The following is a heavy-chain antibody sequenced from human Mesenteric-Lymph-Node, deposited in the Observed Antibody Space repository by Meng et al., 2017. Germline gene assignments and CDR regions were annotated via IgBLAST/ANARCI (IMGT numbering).Heavy chain of an antibody. D-gene: IGHD1-1*01. J-gene: IGHJ4*02. Sequence: ESLKISCEASGFTFSSYWIGWVRQAPGKGLEWVANINQDASVKYYVDSVKGRVTISRDNAKNSLYVQMNSLRAEDTALYYCARPSYNNWDIDYWGQGTLVTVSS. CDR2: INQDASVK. CDR3: ARPSYNNWDIDY. CDR1: GFTFSSYW. V-gene: IGHV3-7*01.